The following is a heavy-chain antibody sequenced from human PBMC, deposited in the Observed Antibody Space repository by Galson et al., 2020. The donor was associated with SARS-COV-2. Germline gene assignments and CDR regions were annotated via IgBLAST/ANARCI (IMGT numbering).Heavy chain of an antibody. CDR3: ARDISGGNSESGLDY. J-gene: IGHJ4*02. Sequence: SETLSLTCTVSGGSISSYYWSWIRQPPGKGLEWIGYIYYSGSTNYNPSLKSRVTISVDTSKNQFSLKLSSVTAADTAVYYCARDISGGNSESGLDYWGQGTLVTVSS. CDR2: IYYSGST. V-gene: IGHV4-59*01. D-gene: IGHD2-21*02. CDR1: GGSISSYY.